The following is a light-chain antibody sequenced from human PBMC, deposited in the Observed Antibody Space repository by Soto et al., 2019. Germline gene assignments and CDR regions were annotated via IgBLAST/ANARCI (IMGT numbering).Light chain of an antibody. Sequence: IQLTQSPSSLSASVGDRVTITCRASQSIGTSLAWYQQKPEKAPNLLISAASTLQSGVPSRFSASGSGTDFALTISSLQPEDVATYYCQQLNSYPFTFGGGTKVEI. V-gene: IGKV1-9*01. J-gene: IGKJ4*01. CDR2: AAS. CDR1: QSIGTS. CDR3: QQLNSYPFT.